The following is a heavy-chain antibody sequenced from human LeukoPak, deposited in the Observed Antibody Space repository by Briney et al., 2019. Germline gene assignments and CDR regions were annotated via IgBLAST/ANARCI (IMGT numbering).Heavy chain of an antibody. CDR1: GYTFTGYY. CDR3: ARSRVVVITALGY. CDR2: INPNSGGT. V-gene: IGHV1-2*06. J-gene: IGHJ4*02. D-gene: IGHD3-22*01. Sequence: ASVKVSCKASGYTFTGYYMHWVRQAPGQGLEWMGRINPNSGGTNYAQKFQGRVTMTRDTSISTAYLELSRLRSDDTAVYYCARSRVVVITALGYWGRGTLVTVSS.